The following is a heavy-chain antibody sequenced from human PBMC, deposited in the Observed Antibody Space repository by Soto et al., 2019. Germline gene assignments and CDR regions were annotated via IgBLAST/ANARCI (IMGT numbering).Heavy chain of an antibody. CDR1: GYSFHNSG. Sequence: QVQLVQSGPELKKPGASVKVSCKTSGYSFHNSGISWVRQASGQGLEWMGWIIVFNGYAHYAQKFQGRVIMTAETFTNTAYMELRGLRSDVTAMDYCSKNGTTWFASWGQGTPVTVSS. CDR3: SKNGTTWFAS. D-gene: IGHD1-1*01. J-gene: IGHJ5*01. V-gene: IGHV1-18*01. CDR2: IIVFNGYA.